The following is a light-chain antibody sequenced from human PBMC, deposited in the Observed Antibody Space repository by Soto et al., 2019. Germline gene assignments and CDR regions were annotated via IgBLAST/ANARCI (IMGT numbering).Light chain of an antibody. Sequence: QLVLTQPPSVSGAPGQGVTIFCTGSSSNIGAGYGVNWYQQLPGSAPKLLIYGSGNRPSGVPDRFSGSKSGTSASLAITGLQAEDEADYYCQSYDSSLRGAVFGAGTKLTVL. CDR2: GSG. V-gene: IGLV1-40*01. CDR3: QSYDSSLRGAV. CDR1: SSNIGAGYG. J-gene: IGLJ1*01.